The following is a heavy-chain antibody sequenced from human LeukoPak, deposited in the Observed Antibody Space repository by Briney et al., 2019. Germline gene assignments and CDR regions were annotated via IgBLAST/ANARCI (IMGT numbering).Heavy chain of an antibody. CDR1: GYTFTSYD. Sequence: ASVKVSCKASGYTFTSYDINWVRQATGQGLEWMGWINAGNGNTKYSQKFQGRVTITRDTSASTAYMELSSLRSEDTAVYYCARDYYGSGSYGYWGQGTLVTVSS. CDR3: ARDYYGSGSYGY. J-gene: IGHJ4*02. D-gene: IGHD3-10*01. V-gene: IGHV1-3*01. CDR2: INAGNGNT.